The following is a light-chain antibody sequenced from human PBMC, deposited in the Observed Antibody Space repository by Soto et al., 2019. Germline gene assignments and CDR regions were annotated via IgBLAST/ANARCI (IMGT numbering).Light chain of an antibody. Sequence: EIVLTQSPGTLSLSPGERATLSCRASQSVSSSNLAWYQQKPGQAPRLLVYGASTRPTGIPTRFSGSGSGTEFTLTISSLQSEDFAVYYCQQYNNWPLWTFGQGTKVDIK. CDR2: GAS. CDR3: QQYNNWPLWT. CDR1: QSVSSSN. J-gene: IGKJ1*01. V-gene: IGKV3-15*01.